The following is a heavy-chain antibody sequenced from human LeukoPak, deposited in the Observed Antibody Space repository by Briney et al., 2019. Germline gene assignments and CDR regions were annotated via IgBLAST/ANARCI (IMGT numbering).Heavy chain of an antibody. CDR2: IYTSGST. CDR1: GGSISSYY. Sequence: SETLSLTCTVSGGSISSYYWSWIRQPAGKGLEWIGRIYTSGSTNYNPSLKSRVTMSVDTSKNQFSLKLSSVTAADTGVYYCAREGDYSVVSAFDIWGQGTMVTVSS. CDR3: AREGDYSVVSAFDI. J-gene: IGHJ3*02. D-gene: IGHD4-17*01. V-gene: IGHV4-4*07.